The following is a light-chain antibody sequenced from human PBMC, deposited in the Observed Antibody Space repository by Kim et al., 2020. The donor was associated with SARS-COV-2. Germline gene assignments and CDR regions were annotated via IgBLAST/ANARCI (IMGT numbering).Light chain of an antibody. J-gene: IGLJ2*01. Sequence: VVLGPAVWITCQGDSLRNYDAGWYQQKPGQAPVLVIYSKNSRPSGIPDRFSGSSSGNTASLTITGAQAEDEADYYCNPRDSSGNGVFGGGTQLTVL. V-gene: IGLV3-19*01. CDR1: SLRNYD. CDR2: SKN. CDR3: NPRDSSGNGV.